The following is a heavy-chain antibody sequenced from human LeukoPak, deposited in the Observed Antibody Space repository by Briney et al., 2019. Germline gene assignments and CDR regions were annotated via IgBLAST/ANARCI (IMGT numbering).Heavy chain of an antibody. V-gene: IGHV1-46*01. CDR1: GYTYTSYN. D-gene: IGHD6-19*01. J-gene: IGHJ4*02. CDR3: ARDVAGSWGYFDY. Sequence: ASVKVSCKASGYTYTSYNMHWVRQAPGQGLEWIGIINPSTGSSTYTQKFQGRVTMTRDTATSTVYMELSSLRPEDTALYYCARDVAGSWGYFDYWGQGTLVTVSS. CDR2: INPSTGSS.